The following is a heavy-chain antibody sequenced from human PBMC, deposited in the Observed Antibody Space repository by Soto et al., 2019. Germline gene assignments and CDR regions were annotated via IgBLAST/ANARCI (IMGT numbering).Heavy chain of an antibody. D-gene: IGHD4-4*01. V-gene: IGHV4-30-2*01. CDR3: ARATTITLYNWFDP. Sequence: QLQLQESGSGLVKPSQTLSLTCAVSGGSISSGGYSWSWIRQPPGKGLEWIGCMYHTGSTYYNPSLKGRVTTSVDRSKNQFSLKLSSVTAADTAVYYCARATTITLYNWFDPWGQGTLVTVSS. CDR1: GGSISSGGYS. J-gene: IGHJ5*02. CDR2: MYHTGST.